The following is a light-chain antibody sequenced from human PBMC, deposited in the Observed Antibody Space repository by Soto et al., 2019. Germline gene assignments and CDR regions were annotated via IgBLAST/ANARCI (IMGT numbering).Light chain of an antibody. CDR1: QGVSTSY. Sequence: EIVLTQSPGTLSLSPGERATLSCRASQGVSTSYLAWYQQKPGPAPMLLIYGTSSRATGIPGRFRVRGSGTDFTLTIRRLEPEDFAVYYCQHYSTSPPLFTFGPGTKVDIK. CDR3: QHYSTSPPLFT. CDR2: GTS. J-gene: IGKJ3*01. V-gene: IGKV3-20*01.